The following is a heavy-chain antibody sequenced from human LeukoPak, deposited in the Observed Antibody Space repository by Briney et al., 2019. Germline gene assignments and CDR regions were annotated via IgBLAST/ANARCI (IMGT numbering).Heavy chain of an antibody. D-gene: IGHD3-10*02. V-gene: IGHV3-21*01. CDR1: GFTFSYFG. CDR2: ISRSSSYI. Sequence: GGSLRLSCAASGFTFSYFGMNWVRQAPGKGLEWVSTISRSSSYIYYADSLKGRLTISRDNAKNSLYLQMNSLRAEDTAVYYCAELGITMTGGVWGKGTTVTISS. CDR3: AELGITMTGGV. J-gene: IGHJ6*04.